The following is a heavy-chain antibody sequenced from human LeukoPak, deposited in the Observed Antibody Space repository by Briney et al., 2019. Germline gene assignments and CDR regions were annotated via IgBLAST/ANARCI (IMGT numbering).Heavy chain of an antibody. CDR3: AKGGKWDVTPFDY. J-gene: IGHJ4*02. D-gene: IGHD1-26*01. CDR2: INSDGSIT. V-gene: IGHV3-74*01. CDR1: GFTFTTYW. Sequence: GGSLRLSCAASGFTFTTYWMHWVRQAPGKGLVWVSHINSDGSITSYADSVKGRFTISRDNSKNTLYLQVNSLRAEDTAVYYCAKGGKWDVTPFDYWGQGTLVTVSS.